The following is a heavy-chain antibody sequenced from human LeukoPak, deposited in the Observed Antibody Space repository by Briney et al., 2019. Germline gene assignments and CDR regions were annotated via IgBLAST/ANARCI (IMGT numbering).Heavy chain of an antibody. J-gene: IGHJ4*02. Sequence: SQALSLTCTVSGGSFNSSDYYWRWIRQPPGKGLGLIGYMHESGGTCYNPPLQSQVIMSADRSKSQVALQWSCLTAADTAVYYSARDSSSTNYWGQGTLVTVSS. CDR2: MHESGGT. V-gene: IGHV4-30-4*01. D-gene: IGHD6-13*01. CDR1: GGSFNSSDYY. CDR3: ARDSSSTNY.